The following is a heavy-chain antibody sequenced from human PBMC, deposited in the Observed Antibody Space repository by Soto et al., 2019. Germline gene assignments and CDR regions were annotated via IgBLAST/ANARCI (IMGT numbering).Heavy chain of an antibody. V-gene: IGHV3-23*01. D-gene: IGHD1-1*01. CDR2: IHGGGGAT. CDR3: AKFEGHSLEDWYLDF. CDR1: GFTFSAYA. J-gene: IGHJ2*01. Sequence: EVQLLESGGGLVQPGGSLRLSCAASGFTFSAYAMGWVRQAPGKGLEWVSTIHGGGGATHYADSVKGRFTISRDDSKNTLYAQMSSLRAEKTIIYYCAKFEGHSLEDWYLDFWGRGNLVNVSS.